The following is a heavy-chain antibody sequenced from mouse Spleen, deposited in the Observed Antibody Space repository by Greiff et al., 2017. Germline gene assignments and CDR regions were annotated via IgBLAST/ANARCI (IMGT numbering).Heavy chain of an antibody. Sequence: EVKLQESGPGLVKPSQSLSLTCSVTGYSITSGYYWNWIRQFPGNKLEWMGYISYDGSNNYNPSLKNRISLTRDTSKNQFFLKLNSVTTKDTATYYCARYDGYYGAMDYWGQGTSVTVSS. CDR2: ISYDGSN. V-gene: IGHV3-6*01. J-gene: IGHJ4*01. CDR3: ARYDGYYGAMDY. CDR1: GYSITSGYY. D-gene: IGHD2-3*01.